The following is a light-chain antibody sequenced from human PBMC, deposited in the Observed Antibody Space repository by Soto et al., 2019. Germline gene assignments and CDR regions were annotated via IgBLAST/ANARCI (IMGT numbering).Light chain of an antibody. V-gene: IGLV2-14*01. CDR3: SSYNSRNPPLG. J-gene: IGLJ2*01. Sequence: QSALTQPASVSGSPGQSITISCTGTSSDVGGYNYVSWYQQHPGKAPKLMIYDVSNRPSGVSNRFSGSKSGNTASLTISGLQAGDGGDLYLSSYNSRNPPLGFGRRTKLTVL. CDR1: SSDVGGYNY. CDR2: DVS.